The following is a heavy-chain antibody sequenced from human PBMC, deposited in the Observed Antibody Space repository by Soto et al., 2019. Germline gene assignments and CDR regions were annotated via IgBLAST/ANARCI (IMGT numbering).Heavy chain of an antibody. CDR1: GFTVSSNY. CDR2: IYSGGST. CDR3: AKRSLVRGNAFDI. Sequence: GGSLRLSCAASGFTVSSNYMSWVRQAPGKGLEWVSVIYSGGSTYYADSVKGRFTISRDNSKNTLYLQMNSLRAEDTAVYYCAKRSLVRGNAFDIWGQGTMVTVSS. V-gene: IGHV3-53*01. D-gene: IGHD2-2*01. J-gene: IGHJ3*02.